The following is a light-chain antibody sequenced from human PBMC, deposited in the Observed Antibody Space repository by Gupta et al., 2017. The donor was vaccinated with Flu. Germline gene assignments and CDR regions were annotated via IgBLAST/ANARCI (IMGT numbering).Light chain of an antibody. CDR1: SSDVGGYNY. CDR3: SSYTSSSTSVV. Sequence: QSALTQPASVSGSPGQSITISCTGTSSDVGGYNYVSWYQQHPGNAPKLMIYEVSNRPSGVPNRFSGSKSGTTASLTISWLQAEDEADYYCSSYTSSSTSVVFGGGTKLTVL. J-gene: IGLJ2*01. V-gene: IGLV2-14*01. CDR2: EVS.